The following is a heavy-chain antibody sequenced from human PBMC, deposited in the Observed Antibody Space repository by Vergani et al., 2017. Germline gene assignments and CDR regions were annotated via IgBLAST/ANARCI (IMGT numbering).Heavy chain of an antibody. J-gene: IGHJ5*02. CDR1: GFTFSSYA. D-gene: IGHD3-10*01. V-gene: IGHV3-30-3*01. Sequence: QVQLVESGGGVVQPGRSLRLSCAASGFTFSSYAMHWVRQAPGKGLEWVAVISYDGSNKYYADSVKGRFTISRDNSKNTLYLQMNSLRAEDTAVYYCARKGTMVRGVMEELWFDPWGQGTLVTVSS. CDR2: ISYDGSNK. CDR3: ARKGTMVRGVMEELWFDP.